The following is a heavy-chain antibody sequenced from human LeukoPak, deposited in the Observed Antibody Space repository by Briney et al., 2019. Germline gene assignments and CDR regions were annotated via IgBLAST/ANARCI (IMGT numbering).Heavy chain of an antibody. Sequence: GGSLRLSCAASGFTFSSYSMNWVRQAPGKGLEWASYISSSSSTIYYADSVKGRFTISRDNAKNSLYLQMNSLRAEDTAVYYCARGYYDSSGYTFFDYWGQGTLVTVSS. CDR2: ISSSSSTI. CDR3: ARGYYDSSGYTFFDY. V-gene: IGHV3-48*04. J-gene: IGHJ4*02. D-gene: IGHD3-22*01. CDR1: GFTFSSYS.